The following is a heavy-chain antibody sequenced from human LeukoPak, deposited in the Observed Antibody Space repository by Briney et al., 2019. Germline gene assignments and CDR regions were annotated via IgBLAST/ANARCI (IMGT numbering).Heavy chain of an antibody. Sequence: ASVKVSCKASGYTFTGCYMHWVRQAPGQGREWMGRINPNSGGTNYAQKFQGRVTMTRDTSISTAYMELSRLRSDDTAVYYCARDRDVLLWFGDMYYFDYWRQGTLVTVSS. J-gene: IGHJ4*02. CDR2: INPNSGGT. CDR3: ARDRDVLLWFGDMYYFDY. V-gene: IGHV1-2*06. D-gene: IGHD3-10*01. CDR1: GYTFTGCY.